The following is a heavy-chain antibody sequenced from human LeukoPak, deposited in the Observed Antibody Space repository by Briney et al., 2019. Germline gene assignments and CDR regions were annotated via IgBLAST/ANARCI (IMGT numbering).Heavy chain of an antibody. CDR1: GYTFTGYY. CDR2: INPNSGGT. Sequence: ASVKVSCKASGYTFTGYYMHWVRQAPGQGLEWMGRINPNSGGTNYAQKFQGRVTMTRDTSISTAYMELSRLRSDDTAVYYCARGEVVVPAAIRYEDYWGQGTLVTVSS. V-gene: IGHV1-2*06. J-gene: IGHJ4*02. D-gene: IGHD2-2*02. CDR3: ARGEVVVPAAIRYEDY.